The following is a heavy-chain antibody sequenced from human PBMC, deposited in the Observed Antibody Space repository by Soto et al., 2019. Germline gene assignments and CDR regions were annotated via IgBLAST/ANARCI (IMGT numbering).Heavy chain of an antibody. CDR1: ADSFSVYY. CDR3: ARSSGGGFGIIIEGSNWLGP. D-gene: IGHD1-26*01. V-gene: IGHV1-46*01. J-gene: IGHJ5*02. Sequence: VNVYWKTPADSFSVYYIDWLRLAPGHGLEWMGIINHNGGITRFAQTFQGRITMTTDTSTSTVYMELRSLRSEDTAVYYCARSSGGGFGIIIEGSNWLGPWGQGSLVTVSS. CDR2: INHNGGIT.